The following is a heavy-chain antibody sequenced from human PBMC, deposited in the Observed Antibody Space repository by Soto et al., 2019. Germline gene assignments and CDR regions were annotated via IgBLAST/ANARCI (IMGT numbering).Heavy chain of an antibody. Sequence: PGGSLRLSCAASGFTFSSYAMHWVRQAPGKGLEWVAVISYDGSNKYYADSVKGRFTISRDNSKNTLYLQMNSLRAEDTAVYYCASYVWSGCLRRNYYYGMDVWGQGTTVTVSS. CDR2: ISYDGSNK. D-gene: IGHD3-3*01. V-gene: IGHV3-30-3*01. CDR1: GFTFSSYA. J-gene: IGHJ6*02. CDR3: ASYVWSGCLRRNYYYGMDV.